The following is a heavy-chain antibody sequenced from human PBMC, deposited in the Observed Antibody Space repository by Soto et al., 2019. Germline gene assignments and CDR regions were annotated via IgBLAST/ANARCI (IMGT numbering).Heavy chain of an antibody. CDR2: INAGNGNT. V-gene: IGHV1-3*01. CDR3: ARSIVVVTALDY. Sequence: ASVKVSCKASEYTFTSYAMHWVRQAPGQRLEWMGWINAGNGNTKYSQKFQGRVTITRDTSASTAYMELRSLRSEDTAVYYCARSIVVVTALDYWGQGTLVTVSS. D-gene: IGHD2-21*02. J-gene: IGHJ4*02. CDR1: EYTFTSYA.